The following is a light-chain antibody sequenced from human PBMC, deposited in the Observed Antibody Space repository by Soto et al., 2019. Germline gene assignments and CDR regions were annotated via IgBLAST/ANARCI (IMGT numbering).Light chain of an antibody. CDR1: SSDVGGYNY. Sequence: QSALTQPASVSGSPGQSITISCTGTSSDVGGYNYVSWYQQRPGKAPKLMIYEVSNRPSGVSNRFSGSKSGNTASLTISGLQAEDEADYYCAAWDDSLNGWVFGGGTKLTVL. CDR3: AAWDDSLNGWV. V-gene: IGLV2-14*01. J-gene: IGLJ3*02. CDR2: EVS.